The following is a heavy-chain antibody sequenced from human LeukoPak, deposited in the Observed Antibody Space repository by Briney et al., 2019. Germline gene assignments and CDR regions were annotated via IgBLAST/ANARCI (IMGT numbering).Heavy chain of an antibody. J-gene: IGHJ4*02. CDR1: GYTFTGYY. CDR2: INPNSGGT. CDR3: ARERYSGSYGIDY. D-gene: IGHD1-26*01. V-gene: IGHV1-2*02. Sequence: ASVKVSCKASGYTFTGYYMRWVRQAPGQGLEWMGWINPNSGGTNYAQKFQGRVTMTRDTSISTAYMELSRLRSNDTAVYYCARERYSGSYGIDYWGQGTLVTVSS.